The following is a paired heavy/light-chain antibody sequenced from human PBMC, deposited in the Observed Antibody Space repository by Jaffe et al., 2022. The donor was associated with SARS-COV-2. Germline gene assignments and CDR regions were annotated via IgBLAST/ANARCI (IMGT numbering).Light chain of an antibody. CDR3: LQHNSFPIT. CDR2: GAS. CDR1: QGIRND. J-gene: IGKJ5*01. Sequence: DIQMTQSPSSLSASVGDRVTITCRASQGIRNDLGWYQQKPGKAPKHLIYGASSLQSGVPSRFSGSGSGTEFTLTISSLQPEDFATYYCLQHNSFPITFGQGTRLEIK. V-gene: IGKV1-17*01.
Heavy chain of an antibody. D-gene: IGHD1-1*01. J-gene: IGHJ6*02. Sequence: EVQLVESGGGLVQPGGSLTLSCAASGFTSSDYYIDWVRQAPGKGLEWVGRSRNKANSYTTEYAASVKGRFTLSRDDSKNSVYLQMYSLKTDDTAVYYCGRVPGGTSANYYYYGMDVWGQGTTVTVSS. CDR2: SRNKANSYTT. CDR3: GRVPGGTSANYYYYGMDV. CDR1: GFTSSDYY. V-gene: IGHV3-72*01.